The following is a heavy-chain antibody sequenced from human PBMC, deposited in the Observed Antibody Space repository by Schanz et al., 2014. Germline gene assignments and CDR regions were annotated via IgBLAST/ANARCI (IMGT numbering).Heavy chain of an antibody. CDR3: ARNIIATARAYDI. CDR1: GGTFRSYT. D-gene: IGHD6-13*01. J-gene: IGHJ3*02. CDR2: INVYNGDT. V-gene: IGHV1-18*01. Sequence: QVQLVQSGAEVKKPGSSVKVSCKASGGTFRSYTVSWVRQAPGQGLEWMGWINVYNGDTKFAKTFQDRVTLPPDTSTSTAYMELRSLRSDDTAVYYCARNIIATARAYDIWGQGTMVTVSS.